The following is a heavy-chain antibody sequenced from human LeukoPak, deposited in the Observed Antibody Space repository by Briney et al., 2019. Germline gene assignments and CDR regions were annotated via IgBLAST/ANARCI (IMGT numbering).Heavy chain of an antibody. Sequence: ASVKVSCKVSGYTLTELSMHWVRQAPGKGLEWMGGFDPEDGETIYAQKFQDRVTITRDRSMSTAYMELSSLRSEDTAMYYCASVIQLSRGDAFDIWGQGTMVTVSS. J-gene: IGHJ3*02. V-gene: IGHV1-24*01. CDR3: ASVIQLSRGDAFDI. CDR2: FDPEDGET. CDR1: GYTLTELS. D-gene: IGHD5-18*01.